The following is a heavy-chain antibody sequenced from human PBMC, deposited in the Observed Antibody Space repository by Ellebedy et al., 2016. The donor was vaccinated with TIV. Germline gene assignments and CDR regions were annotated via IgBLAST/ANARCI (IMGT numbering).Heavy chain of an antibody. D-gene: IGHD4-23*01. CDR3: ARVETVVTHNFDY. V-gene: IGHV4-34*01. Sequence: GSLRLSXAASGFTFSTYGMHWIRQPPGKGLEWIGEINHSGSTNYNPSLKSRVTISVDTSKNQFSLKLSSVTAADTAVYYCARVETVVTHNFDYWGQGTLVTVSS. CDR2: INHSGST. CDR1: GFTFSTYG. J-gene: IGHJ4*02.